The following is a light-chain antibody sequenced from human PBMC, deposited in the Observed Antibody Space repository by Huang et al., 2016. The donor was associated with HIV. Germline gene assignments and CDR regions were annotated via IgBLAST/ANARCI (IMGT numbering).Light chain of an antibody. CDR1: QGISNY. CDR3: HQYYSFPYT. CDR2: SAS. Sequence: DIQMTQSPSSLSASVGDRVTVTCRASQGISNYFAWFQQKPGKAPKSLIYSASTLQTGVPSRFSVSGSGTDFTLTISGLQPDDSATYYCHQYYSFPYTFGQGTKLDIK. V-gene: IGKV1-16*01. J-gene: IGKJ2*01.